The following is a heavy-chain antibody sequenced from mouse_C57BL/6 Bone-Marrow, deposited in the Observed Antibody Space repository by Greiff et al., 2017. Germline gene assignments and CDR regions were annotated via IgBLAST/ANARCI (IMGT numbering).Heavy chain of an antibody. CDR1: GYTFTSYW. CDR3: TWYYYGRWYFDV. Sequence: VQLKQSGTVLARPGASVKMSCKTSGYTFTSYWMHWVKQRPGQGLEWIGAIYPGNSDTSYNQKFKGKAKLTAVTSASTAYMELSSLTNEDSAVYYCTWYYYGRWYFDVWGTGTTVTVSS. CDR2: IYPGNSDT. V-gene: IGHV1-5*01. D-gene: IGHD1-1*01. J-gene: IGHJ1*03.